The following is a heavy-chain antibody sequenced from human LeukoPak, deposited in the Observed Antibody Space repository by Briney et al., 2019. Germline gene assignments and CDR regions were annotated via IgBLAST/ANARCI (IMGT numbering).Heavy chain of an antibody. J-gene: IGHJ4*02. V-gene: IGHV4-61*02. CDR3: ARALPGDSSFDY. Sequence: SETLSLTCTVSGGSISSGSYYWSWIRQPDGKGLEWIGRIYTSGSTNYNPSLKSRVTISVDTSKNQFSLKLSSVTAADTAVYYCARALPGDSSFDYWGQRTLVTVSS. CDR1: GGSISSGSYY. CDR2: IYTSGST. D-gene: IGHD7-27*01.